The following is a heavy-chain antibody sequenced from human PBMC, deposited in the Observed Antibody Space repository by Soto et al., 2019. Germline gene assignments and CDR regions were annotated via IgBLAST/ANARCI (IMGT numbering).Heavy chain of an antibody. CDR3: ARNGDYANILNWFDP. Sequence: ASVKVSCKASGYTFTSYYMHWVRRAPGQGLEWMGIINPSGGSTSYAQKFQGRVTMTRDTSTSTVYMELSSLRSEDTAVYYCARNGDYANILNWFDPWGQGTLVTVSS. CDR1: GYTFTSYY. D-gene: IGHD4-17*01. V-gene: IGHV1-46*03. CDR2: INPSGGST. J-gene: IGHJ5*02.